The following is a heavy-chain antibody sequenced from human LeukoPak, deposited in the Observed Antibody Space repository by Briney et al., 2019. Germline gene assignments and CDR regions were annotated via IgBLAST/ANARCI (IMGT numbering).Heavy chain of an antibody. Sequence: ASVKVSCKASGYTFTNYYMHWVRQAPGQGLEWMGIINPSGGSTSYAQKFQGRVTMTRDTSTSTVYMELSSLRAEDTAVYYCARGTDYYDSSIPLHYWGQGTLVTVSS. J-gene: IGHJ4*02. V-gene: IGHV1-46*01. CDR2: INPSGGST. CDR1: GYTFTNYY. CDR3: ARGTDYYDSSIPLHY. D-gene: IGHD3-22*01.